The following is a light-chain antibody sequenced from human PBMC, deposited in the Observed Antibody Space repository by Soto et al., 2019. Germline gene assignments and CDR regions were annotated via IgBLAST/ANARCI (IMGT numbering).Light chain of an antibody. CDR3: QQYSSPPLS. V-gene: IGKV1-5*03. J-gene: IGKJ4*01. Sequence: DMQMTQSPSTLSASVGDRVTITCRASQTIFSWLAWYQQKPGKVPKLLISRASSLEPGVPSRFNGGGSGTEFTLTINTLQPDDFATYYCQQYSSPPLSFGGGTKVEIE. CDR2: RAS. CDR1: QTIFSW.